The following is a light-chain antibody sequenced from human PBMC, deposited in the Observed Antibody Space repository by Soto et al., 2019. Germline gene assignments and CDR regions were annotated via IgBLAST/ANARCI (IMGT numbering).Light chain of an antibody. V-gene: IGKV1-5*03. Sequence: DIQMTQSPSTLSASVGDRVTITCRASQSISSWLAWYQQKPGKAPKLRIYKASSLESGVPSRFSGSGSGTEFTLTISSLQPDDFATYYCQQYDHLPRTFGRGTKVEIK. CDR1: QSISSW. CDR2: KAS. CDR3: QQYDHLPRT. J-gene: IGKJ1*01.